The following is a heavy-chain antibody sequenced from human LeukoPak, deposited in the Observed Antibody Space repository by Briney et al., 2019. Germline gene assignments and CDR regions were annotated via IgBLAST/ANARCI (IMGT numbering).Heavy chain of an antibody. J-gene: IGHJ3*02. CDR3: ARATIPEDTAISAFDI. V-gene: IGHV3-30-3*01. CDR1: GFTFSSYA. D-gene: IGHD5-18*01. CDR2: ISYDGSNK. Sequence: PGGSLRLSCAASGFTFSSYAMHWVRQAPGKGLEWVAVISYDGSNKYYADSVKGRFTISRDNSKNTLYLQMNSLRAEDTAVYYCARATIPEDTAISAFDIWGQGTMVAVYS.